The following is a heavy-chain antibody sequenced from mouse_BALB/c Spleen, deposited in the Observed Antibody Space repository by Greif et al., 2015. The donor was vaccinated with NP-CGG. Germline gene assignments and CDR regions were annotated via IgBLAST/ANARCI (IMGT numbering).Heavy chain of an antibody. Sequence: QVQLQQSGAELVKPGAPVKLSCKASGYTFTSYWMNWVKQRPGRGLEWIGRIDPSDSETHYNQKFKDKATPTVDKSSSTAYIQLSSLTSEDSAVYYCASGGNYDYFDYWGQGTTLTVSS. CDR2: IDPSDSET. CDR3: ASGGNYDYFDY. V-gene: IGHV1-69*02. D-gene: IGHD2-1*01. J-gene: IGHJ2*01. CDR1: GYTFTSYW.